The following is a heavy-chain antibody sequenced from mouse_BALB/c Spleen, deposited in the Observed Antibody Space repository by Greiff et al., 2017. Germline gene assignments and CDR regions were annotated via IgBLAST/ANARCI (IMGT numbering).Heavy chain of an antibody. V-gene: IGHV1-14*01. CDR3: ARESLYGNYYQAWFAY. D-gene: IGHD2-1*01. J-gene: IGHJ3*01. CDR1: GYTFTSYV. CDR2: INPYNDGT. Sequence: EVKLQESGPELVKPGASVKMSCKASGYTFTSYVMHWVKQKPGQGLEWIGYINPYNDGTKYNEKFKGKATLTSDKSSSTAYMELSSLTSEDSAVYYCARESLYGNYYQAWFAYWGQGTLVTVSA.